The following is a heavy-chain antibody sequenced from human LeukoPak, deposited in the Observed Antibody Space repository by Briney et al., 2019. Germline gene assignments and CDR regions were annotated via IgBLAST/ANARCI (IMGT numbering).Heavy chain of an antibody. J-gene: IGHJ6*02. CDR1: GFTFSSYA. V-gene: IGHV3-23*01. Sequence: GGSLRLSCAASGFTFSSYAVSWVRQAPGKGLGWVSAISGSGGCTYYADSVKGRFTISRDNSKNTLYLRMNSLRAEDTAVYYCAKKKVVGALRHTYYYYGMDVWGQGTTVTVSS. CDR3: AKKKVVGALRHTYYYYGMDV. D-gene: IGHD1-26*01. CDR2: ISGSGGCT.